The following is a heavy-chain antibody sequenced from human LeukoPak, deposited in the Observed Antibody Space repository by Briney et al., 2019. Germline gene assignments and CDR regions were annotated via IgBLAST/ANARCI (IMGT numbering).Heavy chain of an antibody. J-gene: IGHJ4*02. CDR2: ISAYNGNT. Sequence: ASVKVSCKASGYTFTSYGISWVRQAPGQGLEWMGWISAYNGNTNYAQKLQGRVTMTTDTSTSTAYMGLRSLRSDDTAVYYCARAPGYDFWSGYSKFDYWGQGTLVTVSS. V-gene: IGHV1-18*01. D-gene: IGHD3-3*01. CDR3: ARAPGYDFWSGYSKFDY. CDR1: GYTFTSYG.